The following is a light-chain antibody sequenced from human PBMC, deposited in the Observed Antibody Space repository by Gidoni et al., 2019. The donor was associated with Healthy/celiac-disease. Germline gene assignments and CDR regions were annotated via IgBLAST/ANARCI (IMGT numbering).Light chain of an antibody. V-gene: IGKV1-5*03. CDR3: QQYNSYWT. CDR1: QSISSW. CDR2: KAS. J-gene: IGKJ1*01. Sequence: QLTQSPSTLSASVGDRVTITCRASQSISSWLAWYQQKPGKAPKLLIYKASSLQSGVPSRFSGSGSGTEFTLTISSLQPDDFATYYCQQYNSYWTFGQGTKVEIK.